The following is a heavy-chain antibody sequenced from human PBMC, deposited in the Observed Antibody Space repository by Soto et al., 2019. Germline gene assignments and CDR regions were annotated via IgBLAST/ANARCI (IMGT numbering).Heavy chain of an antibody. V-gene: IGHV1-69*06. D-gene: IGHD5-12*01. J-gene: IGHJ4*02. CDR3: ARLGWRKGYKVPLPDDY. CDR1: GGTFSSYA. Sequence: QVQLVQSGAEVKKPGSSVKVSCKASGGTFSSYAISWVRQAPGQGLEWMGGIIPIFGTANYAQKFQGRVTITADKSTSTAYMEVSSLRSEDTAVYYCARLGWRKGYKVPLPDDYWGQGTLVTVSS. CDR2: IIPIFGTA.